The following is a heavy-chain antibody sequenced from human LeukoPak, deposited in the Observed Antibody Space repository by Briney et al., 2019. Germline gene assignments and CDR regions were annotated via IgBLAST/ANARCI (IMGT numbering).Heavy chain of an antibody. J-gene: IGHJ4*02. CDR2: IKQDGSEK. Sequence: PGGSLRLSCAASGFTFSSYWMSWVRQAPGKGLEWVANIKQDGSEKYYVDSAKGRFTISRDNAKNSLYLQMNSLRAEDTAVYYCARVRRVGATTRGWYFDYWGQGTLVTVSS. D-gene: IGHD1-26*01. CDR3: ARVRRVGATTRGWYFDY. V-gene: IGHV3-7*01. CDR1: GFTFSSYW.